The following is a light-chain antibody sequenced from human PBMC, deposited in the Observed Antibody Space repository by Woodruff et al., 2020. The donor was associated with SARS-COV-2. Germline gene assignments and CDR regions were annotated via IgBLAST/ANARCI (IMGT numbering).Light chain of an antibody. CDR2: EVN. J-gene: IGLJ1*01. V-gene: IGLV2-14*01. Sequence: HPGKAPTLINFEVNNRPSGVSSRFSGSKSANAAYLTISGLRTEDEATYYCTSYTSGTTPYVFGPGTKVNVL. CDR3: TSYTSGTTPYV.